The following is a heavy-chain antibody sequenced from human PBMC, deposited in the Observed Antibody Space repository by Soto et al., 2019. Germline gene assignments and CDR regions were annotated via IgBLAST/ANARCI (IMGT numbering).Heavy chain of an antibody. CDR1: GGSISSSSYY. D-gene: IGHD2-15*01. J-gene: IGHJ4*02. V-gene: IGHV4-39*01. Sequence: SETLCLTCTVSGGSISSSSYYWGWIRQPPGKGLEWIGSIYYSGSTYYNPSLKSRVTISVDTSKNQFSLKLSSVTAADTAVYYCARHTPAISISDHWGQGTLVTVS. CDR2: IYYSGST. CDR3: ARHTPAISISDH.